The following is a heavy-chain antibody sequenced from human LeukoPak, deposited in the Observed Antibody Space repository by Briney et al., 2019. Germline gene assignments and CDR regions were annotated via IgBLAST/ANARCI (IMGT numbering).Heavy chain of an antibody. Sequence: GGSLRLSCTASGFTFGDYAISWVRQAPGKGLEWVGFIRSKAYGGTTEYAASVKGRFTISRDDSKSIAYLQMNSLKTEDTAVYYCTSTVRHRSSTSCYYFDYWGQGTLVTVSS. CDR3: TSTVRHRSSTSCYYFDY. J-gene: IGHJ4*02. CDR1: GFTFGDYA. V-gene: IGHV3-49*04. CDR2: IRSKAYGGTT. D-gene: IGHD2-2*01.